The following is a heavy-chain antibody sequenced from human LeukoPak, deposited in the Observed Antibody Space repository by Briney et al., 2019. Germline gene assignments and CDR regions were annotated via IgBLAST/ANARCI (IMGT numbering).Heavy chain of an antibody. V-gene: IGHV3-7*01. D-gene: IGHD4-23*01. CDR1: GFTFRNYG. Sequence: PGGSLRLSCAASGFTFRNYGMSWVRQAPGKGLEWVANIKQDGSEKYYVDSVKGRFTVSRDSAKNSLYLQMNSLRAEDTAVYYCASGRWKNDYWGQGTLVTVAS. CDR2: IKQDGSEK. CDR3: ASGRWKNDY. J-gene: IGHJ4*02.